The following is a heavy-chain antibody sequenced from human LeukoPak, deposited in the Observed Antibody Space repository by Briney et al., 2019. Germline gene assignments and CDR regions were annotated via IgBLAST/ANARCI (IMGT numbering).Heavy chain of an antibody. CDR3: ARSYYPLPFFDY. CDR1: GGSISSSSYY. Sequence: SSETLSLTCTVSGGSISSSSYYWSWIRQPPGKGLEWIGYIYYSGSTNYNPSLKSRVTISVDTSKNQFSLKLSSVTAADTAVYYCARSYYPLPFFDYWGQGTLVTVSS. V-gene: IGHV4-61*01. J-gene: IGHJ4*02. D-gene: IGHD3-10*01. CDR2: IYYSGST.